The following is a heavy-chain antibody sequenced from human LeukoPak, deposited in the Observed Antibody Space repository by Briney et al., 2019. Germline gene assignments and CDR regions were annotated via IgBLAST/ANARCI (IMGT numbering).Heavy chain of an antibody. CDR2: IIPIFGTA. CDR1: GGTFSSYA. Sequence: GASVKVSCKASGGTFSSYAISWVRQAPGQGLEWMGGIIPIFGTANYAQKFRGRVTITADKSTRTAYMELSSLRSEDTAVYYCARERRSWGEDFWGQGTLVTVSS. V-gene: IGHV1-69*06. CDR3: ARERRSWGEDF. J-gene: IGHJ4*02. D-gene: IGHD3-16*01.